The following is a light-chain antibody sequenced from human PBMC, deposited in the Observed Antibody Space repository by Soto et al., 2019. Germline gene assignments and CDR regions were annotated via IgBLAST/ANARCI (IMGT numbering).Light chain of an antibody. CDR1: QSVSSN. CDR2: GAY. J-gene: IGKJ1*01. Sequence: ELVMTHSPASLSVSPVAIATLSCRSSQSVSSNLAWYQQKPGQAPRLLLYGAYTRATGIPARFSGSGSGTEFTLTISSLQSADFAVYYCQQHNNWPPWTCGQGTKVDIK. V-gene: IGKV3-15*01. CDR3: QQHNNWPPWT.